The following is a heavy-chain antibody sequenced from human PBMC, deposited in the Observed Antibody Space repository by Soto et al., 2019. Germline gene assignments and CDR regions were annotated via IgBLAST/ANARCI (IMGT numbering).Heavy chain of an antibody. D-gene: IGHD1-26*01. CDR2: INHSGST. Sequence: KPSETLSLTCAVYGGSFSGYYWSWIRQPPGKGLEWIGEINHSGSTNYNPSLKSRVTISADTSKNQVFLNLSSVTAADTAMYYCARHHVRGRTIAGAAEFWGQGTLVTVSS. J-gene: IGHJ4*02. CDR3: ARHHVRGRTIAGAAEF. V-gene: IGHV4-34*01. CDR1: GGSFSGYY.